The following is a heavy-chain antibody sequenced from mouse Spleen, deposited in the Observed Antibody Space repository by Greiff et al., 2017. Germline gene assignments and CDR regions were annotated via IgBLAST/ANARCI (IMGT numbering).Heavy chain of an antibody. V-gene: IGHV1-52*01. J-gene: IGHJ2*01. CDR2: IDPSDSET. CDR3: ARNGYGNFFDY. Sequence: QVQLQQPGAELVRPGSSVKLSCKASGYTFTSYWMHWVKQRPIQGLEWIGNIDPSDSETHYNQKFKDKATLTVDKSSSTAYMQLSSLTSEDSAVYYCARNGYGNFFDYWGQGTTLTVSS. D-gene: IGHD2-10*02. CDR1: GYTFTSYW.